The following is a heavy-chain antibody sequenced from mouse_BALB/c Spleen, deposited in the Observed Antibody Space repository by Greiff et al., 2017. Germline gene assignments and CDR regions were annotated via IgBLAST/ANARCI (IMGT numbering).Heavy chain of an antibody. CDR3: ARGWYDDAMDY. CDR1: GYTFTSYY. J-gene: IGHJ4*01. CDR2: IYPGNVNT. D-gene: IGHD2-14*01. Sequence: QVQLQQSGPELVKPGASVRISCKASGYTFTSYYIHWVKQRPGQGLEWIGWIYPGNVNTKYNEKFKGKATLTADKSSSTAYMQLSSLTSEDSAVYFCARGWYDDAMDYWGQGTSVTVSS. V-gene: IGHV1S56*01.